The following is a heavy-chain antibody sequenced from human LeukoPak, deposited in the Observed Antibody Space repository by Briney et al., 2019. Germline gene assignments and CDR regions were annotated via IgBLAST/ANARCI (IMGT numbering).Heavy chain of an antibody. D-gene: IGHD3-3*01. V-gene: IGHV1-2*02. Sequence: QAPXXXXXWMXWINPNSGGTNYAQKFQGRVTMTRDTSISTAYMELSRLRSDDTAVYYCARDEYYDFWSGYYTGSYWGQGTLVTVSS. CDR2: INPNSGGT. J-gene: IGHJ4*02. CDR3: ARDEYYDFWSGYYTGSY.